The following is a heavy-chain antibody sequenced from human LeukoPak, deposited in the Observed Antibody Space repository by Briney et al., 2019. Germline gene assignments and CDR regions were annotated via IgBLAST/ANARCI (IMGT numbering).Heavy chain of an antibody. Sequence: SLRLSCAASGFTFDDYAMHWVRQAPGKGLEWVSGISWNSGSIGYADSVKGRFTISRDNAKNSLYLQMNSLRAEDTAVYYCARDKGGIYYFDYWGQGTLVTVSS. CDR1: GFTFDDYA. CDR3: ARDKGGIYYFDY. CDR2: ISWNSGSI. J-gene: IGHJ4*02. D-gene: IGHD6-13*01. V-gene: IGHV3-9*01.